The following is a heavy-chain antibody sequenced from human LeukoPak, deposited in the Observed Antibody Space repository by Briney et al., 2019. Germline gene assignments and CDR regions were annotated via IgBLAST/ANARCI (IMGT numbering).Heavy chain of an antibody. V-gene: IGHV4-39*07. CDR2: MYYRGST. CDR3: ARDAAHQLSRRNYYAMDV. CDR1: GGSINSSSYY. D-gene: IGHD6-6*01. Sequence: SETLSHTCTVSGGSINSSSYYWGWVRQPPGKGLEWIGSMYYRGSTYYNPSLKSRVTISVDTSKNQFSLKLSSVTAADTAVYYYARDAAHQLSRRNYYAMDVWGQGTTVTVSS. J-gene: IGHJ6*02.